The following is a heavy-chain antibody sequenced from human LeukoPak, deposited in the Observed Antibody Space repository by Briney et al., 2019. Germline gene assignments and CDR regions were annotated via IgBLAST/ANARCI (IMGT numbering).Heavy chain of an antibody. CDR1: GYTITGYY. J-gene: IGHJ4*02. V-gene: IGHV1-2*02. CDR3: ARIPLNLRDY. CDR2: INPNSGDT. Sequence: ASVKVSCKASGYTITGYYMHWVRQAPGQGLEWMGWINPNSGDTNYAQKFQGRVTMTTDTSISTAYLDLSRLRSDDTAIYYCARIPLNLRDYWGQGTLVTVSS.